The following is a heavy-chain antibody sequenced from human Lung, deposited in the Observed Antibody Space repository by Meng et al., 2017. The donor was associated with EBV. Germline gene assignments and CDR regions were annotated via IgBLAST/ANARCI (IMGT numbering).Heavy chain of an antibody. CDR3: ARDPSNTSGRYAYFDY. V-gene: IGHV1-18*01. D-gene: IGHD6-19*01. CDR1: GYTFTHHG. Sequence: QVLLVRSGAEVKKPGASVRVSCKASGYTFTHHGISWIRQAPGQGLEWMGWISCYNGDTNYAQKLQGRVTMTTDTSTNTAYMDLRGLRSDDTAVYYCARDPSNTSGRYAYFDYWGQGTLDTVSS. J-gene: IGHJ4*02. CDR2: ISCYNGDT.